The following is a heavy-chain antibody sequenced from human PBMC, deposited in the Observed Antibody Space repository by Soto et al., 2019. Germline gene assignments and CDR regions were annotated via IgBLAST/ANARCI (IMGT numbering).Heavy chain of an antibody. CDR1: GCAVNGYS. V-gene: IGHV3-48*04. CDR3: ARDPAGYYYDKYAFDI. Sequence: PGHGCAVNGYSMNWVRQRTIKGLEWVSYISSSSATIYYADSVKGRFTISRDNAKNSLYLQMNSLRAEDTAVYYCARDPAGYYYDKYAFDIWGQGTMVTVSS. D-gene: IGHD3-22*01. CDR2: ISSSSATI. J-gene: IGHJ3*02.